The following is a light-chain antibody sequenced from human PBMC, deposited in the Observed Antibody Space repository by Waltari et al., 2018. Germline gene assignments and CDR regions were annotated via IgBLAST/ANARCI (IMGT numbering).Light chain of an antibody. V-gene: IGKV1-39*01. CDR2: AAS. CDR1: QSISSY. Sequence: DIQMTQSPSSLSTSVGDRVTITCRASQSISSYLNWYQQKPGKAPKVLIYAASSLQSEVPSRFSGSGSGTDFTLTISSLQPEDFATYYCQQSYSIPLTFGGGTKLEI. CDR3: QQSYSIPLT. J-gene: IGKJ4*01.